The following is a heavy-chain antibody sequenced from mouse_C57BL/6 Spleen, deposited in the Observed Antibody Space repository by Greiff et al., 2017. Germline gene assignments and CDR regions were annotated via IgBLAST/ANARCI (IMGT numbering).Heavy chain of an antibody. CDR1: GYTFTDYN. V-gene: IGHV1-18*01. Sequence: VQLQQSGPELVKPGASVQIPCKASGYTFTDYNMDWVKQSHGKSLKWIGDINPNNGGTIYNQKFKGKATLTVDKSTSTAYMELRSLTSEDAAVYYCSRGAHYGNFAYWGQGTLVTVA. CDR2: INPNNGGT. CDR3: SRGAHYGNFAY. J-gene: IGHJ3*01. D-gene: IGHD2-1*01.